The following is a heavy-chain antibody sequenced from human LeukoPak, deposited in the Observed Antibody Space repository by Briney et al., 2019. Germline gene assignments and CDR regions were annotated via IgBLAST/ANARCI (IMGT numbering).Heavy chain of an antibody. V-gene: IGHV3-23*01. D-gene: IGHD3-9*01. Sequence: GGSLRLSCAASGFTFSSYAMSWVRQAPGKGLEWVSAISGSGGSTYYADSVKGRFTISRDNYKNTLYLQKNSLRAEDTAVYYCAKLRYFDWSYFVHWGQGTLVTVSS. CDR1: GFTFSSYA. CDR2: ISGSGGST. CDR3: AKLRYFDWSYFVH. J-gene: IGHJ4*02.